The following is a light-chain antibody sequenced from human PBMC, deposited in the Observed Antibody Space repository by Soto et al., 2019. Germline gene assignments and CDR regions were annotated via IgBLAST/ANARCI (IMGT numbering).Light chain of an antibody. Sequence: DIVLTQSPDSLAVSLGEGATINCKSSQSVLYSSNNRNYLAWYQRKPGQPPKLLIYWASARESGVPDRFSGSGSGTDFTLTIDSLQAEDVAVYYCQQYYSSPLTFGGGTRVEIK. CDR2: WAS. CDR3: QQYYSSPLT. V-gene: IGKV4-1*01. CDR1: QSVLYSSNNRNY. J-gene: IGKJ4*01.